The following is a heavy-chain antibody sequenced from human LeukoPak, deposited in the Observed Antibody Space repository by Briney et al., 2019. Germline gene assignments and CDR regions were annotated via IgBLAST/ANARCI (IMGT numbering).Heavy chain of an antibody. D-gene: IGHD3-22*01. CDR1: GGSISSYD. J-gene: IGHJ4*02. CDR2: IYYSGST. CDR3: ARAFDDYYDSSGYYTPTFDY. V-gene: IGHV4-59*01. Sequence: SETLSLTCTVSGGSISSYDWSWIRQPPGKGLEWIGYIYYSGSTNYNPSLKSRVTISVDTSKNQFSLKLSSVTAADTAVYYCARAFDDYYDSSGYYTPTFDYWGQGTLVTVSS.